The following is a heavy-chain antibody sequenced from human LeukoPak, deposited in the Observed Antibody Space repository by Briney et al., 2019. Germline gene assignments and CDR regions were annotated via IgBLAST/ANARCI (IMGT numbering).Heavy chain of an antibody. Sequence: QAGGSLRLSCAASGFTFSSYSMNWVRQAPGKGLEWVSYISSSSSTIYYADSVKGRFTISRDNAKNSLYLQMNSLRAEDTAVHYCARGRPPGIFGVVIIGMLLDYWGQGTLVTVSS. CDR3: ARGRPPGIFGVVIIGMLLDY. CDR1: GFTFSSYS. J-gene: IGHJ4*02. CDR2: ISSSSSTI. V-gene: IGHV3-48*04. D-gene: IGHD3-3*01.